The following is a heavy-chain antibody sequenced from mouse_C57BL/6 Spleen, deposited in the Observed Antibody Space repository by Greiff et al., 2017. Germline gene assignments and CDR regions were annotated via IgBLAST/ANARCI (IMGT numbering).Heavy chain of an antibody. CDR1: GYTFTTYP. J-gene: IGHJ4*01. Sequence: VKLQESGAELVKPGASVKMSCKASGYTFTTYPIEWMKQNHGKSLEWIGNFHPYNDDTKYNEKFKGKATLTVEKSSSTVYLELSRLTSDDSAVYYCAAFLWSLDGYAMDYWGQGTSVTVSS. CDR2: FHPYNDDT. CDR3: AAFLWSLDGYAMDY. D-gene: IGHD1-1*02. V-gene: IGHV1-47*01.